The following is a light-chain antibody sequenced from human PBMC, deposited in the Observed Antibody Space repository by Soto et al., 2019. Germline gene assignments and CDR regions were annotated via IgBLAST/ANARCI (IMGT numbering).Light chain of an antibody. Sequence: EIVLTQSPGTLSLSPGERATLSCRASQSVSSSYLAWYQQKPGQAPRLLIYGASSRATGIPDRFSGSGSGTEFTLTISSLQTEDFAVYYCQQRGNRPPLTFGGGTKVDIK. CDR2: GAS. J-gene: IGKJ4*01. V-gene: IGKV3D-20*02. CDR3: QQRGNRPPLT. CDR1: QSVSSSY.